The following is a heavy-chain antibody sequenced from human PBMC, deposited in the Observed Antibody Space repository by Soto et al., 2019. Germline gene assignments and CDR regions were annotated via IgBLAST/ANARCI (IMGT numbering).Heavy chain of an antibody. Sequence: QVQLVQSGAEVKKPGSSVKVSCKASGGTFSSYTISWVRQAPGQGLEWMGRLITILGIANYAQKFQGRVTITADNSMSTAYMELGSLRSEDTAVYYCARVIVATMGDAFDIWGQGTMVTVSS. J-gene: IGHJ3*02. CDR1: GGTFSSYT. D-gene: IGHD5-12*01. CDR2: LITILGIA. V-gene: IGHV1-69*02. CDR3: ARVIVATMGDAFDI.